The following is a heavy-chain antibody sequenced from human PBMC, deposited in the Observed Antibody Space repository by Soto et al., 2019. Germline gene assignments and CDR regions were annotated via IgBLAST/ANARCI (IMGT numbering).Heavy chain of an antibody. CDR3: DRAPYSFAGTGYYPYYYYGIDV. CDR2: IIPIFGTA. Sequence: SVKVSCKASGGTFSSYAISWVRQAPGQGLEWMGGIIPIFGTANYAQKFQGRVTITADESTSTAYMELSSLRSEDTAVYYCDRAPYSFAGTGYYPYYYYGIDVWGQVTTVTVSS. CDR1: GGTFSSYA. J-gene: IGHJ6*01. V-gene: IGHV1-69*13. D-gene: IGHD3-22*01.